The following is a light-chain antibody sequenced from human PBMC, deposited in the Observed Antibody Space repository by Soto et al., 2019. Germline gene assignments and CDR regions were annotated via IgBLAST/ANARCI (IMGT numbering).Light chain of an antibody. J-gene: IGLJ3*02. CDR2: EGN. CDR3: CSYTDGSSLL. CDR1: RNDIGTYNL. V-gene: IGLV2-23*01. Sequence: QSALTQPASVSESPGQSISISCGGGRNDIGTYNLVSWYQQHPGKAPKLIIYEGNKRPSGVSNRFSGSRSGNTASLTIAGLQAEDEADYYCCSYTDGSSLLFGGWTKLTVL.